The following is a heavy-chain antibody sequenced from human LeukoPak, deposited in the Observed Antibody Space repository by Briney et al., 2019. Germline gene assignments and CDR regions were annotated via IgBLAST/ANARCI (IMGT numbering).Heavy chain of an antibody. CDR2: ISGSGGST. D-gene: IGHD6-13*01. CDR1: GLTFSSYA. V-gene: IGHV3-23*01. J-gene: IGHJ4*02. Sequence: GGSLRLSCAASGLTFSSYAMSWVRQAPGKGLEWVSAISGSGGSTYYADSVKGRFTISRDNSKNTLYLQMNSLRAEDTAVYYCANPPLYSSSWYYFDYWGQGTLVTVSS. CDR3: ANPPLYSSSWYYFDY.